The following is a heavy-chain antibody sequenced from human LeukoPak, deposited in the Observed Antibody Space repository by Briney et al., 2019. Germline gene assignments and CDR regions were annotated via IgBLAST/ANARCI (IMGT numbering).Heavy chain of an antibody. V-gene: IGHV3-48*01. CDR2: ISSSSSTI. D-gene: IGHD1-1*01. CDR3: ARDQEHCYYMDV. Sequence: GGSLRLSCAASGFTFSSYSMNWVRQAPGKGLEGVSYISSSSSTIYYADSVKGRFTISRDNAKNSLYLQMNSLRAEDTAVYYCARDQEHCYYMDVWGKGTTVTVSS. CDR1: GFTFSSYS. J-gene: IGHJ6*03.